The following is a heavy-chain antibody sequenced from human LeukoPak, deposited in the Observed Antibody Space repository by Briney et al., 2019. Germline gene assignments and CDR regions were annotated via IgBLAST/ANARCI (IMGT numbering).Heavy chain of an antibody. D-gene: IGHD6-13*01. V-gene: IGHV3-53*01. CDR2: IYSGGNT. CDR1: GVTFCSYW. Sequence: PGGSLRLSCAASGVTFCSYWMHWVRHAPGEGLVWGSVIYSGGNTYNADSVKGRFTMSRDNYKNTVYLQMNSLRAEDTAVFYCAGAAVDSLDAFDIWGRGTIVTDSS. J-gene: IGHJ3*02. CDR3: AGAAVDSLDAFDI.